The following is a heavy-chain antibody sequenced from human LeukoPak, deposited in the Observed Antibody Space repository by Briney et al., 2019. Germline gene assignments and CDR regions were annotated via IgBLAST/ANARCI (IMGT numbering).Heavy chain of an antibody. CDR2: IWYDGSNK. CDR3: ARDQPAHGIDY. D-gene: IGHD2-2*01. CDR1: GFTFSSYG. Sequence: GRSLRLSCAASGFTFSSYGMHWVRQAPGKGLEWVAVIWYDGSNKYYADSVKGRFTISRDNSKNTLYLQMNSLRAEDTGVYYCARDQPAHGIDYWGQGTLVTVSS. V-gene: IGHV3-33*01. J-gene: IGHJ4*02.